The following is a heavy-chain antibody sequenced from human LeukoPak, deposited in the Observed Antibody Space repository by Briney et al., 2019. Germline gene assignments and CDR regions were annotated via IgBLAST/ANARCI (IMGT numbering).Heavy chain of an antibody. J-gene: IGHJ4*02. CDR2: IYSGGST. V-gene: IGHV3-53*05. CDR3: AKDLAGYSSSWHSVDY. D-gene: IGHD6-13*01. Sequence: GGSLRLSCAASGFTVSSNYMSWVRQAPGKGLEWVSVIYSGGSTYYADSVKGRFTISRDNSKNTLYLQMNSLRAEDTAVYYCAKDLAGYSSSWHSVDYWGQGTLVTVSS. CDR1: GFTVSSNY.